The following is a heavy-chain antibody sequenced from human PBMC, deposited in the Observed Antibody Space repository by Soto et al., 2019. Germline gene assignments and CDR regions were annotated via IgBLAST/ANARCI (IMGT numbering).Heavy chain of an antibody. J-gene: IGHJ4*02. D-gene: IGHD3-10*01. CDR2: ISAGAATI. V-gene: IGHV3-23*01. Sequence: PGGSLRLSCVGSGFTFSISRMSWVRQAPGKEPEWVSVISAGAATIYYADSVKGRFTISRDNSRNTLFLQMNSLRADDTAVYYCAKKSAGNYPFDHWGQGTLVTVSS. CDR3: AKKSAGNYPFDH. CDR1: GFTFSISR.